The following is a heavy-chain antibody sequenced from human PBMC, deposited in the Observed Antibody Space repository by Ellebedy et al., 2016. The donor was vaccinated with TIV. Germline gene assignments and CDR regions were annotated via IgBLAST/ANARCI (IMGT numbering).Heavy chain of an antibody. J-gene: IGHJ5*02. CDR2: ISSSSSYT. D-gene: IGHD3-10*01. Sequence: GGSLRLSXAASGFTFSDYYMSWIRQAPGKGLEWVSYISSSSSYTNYADSVKGRFTISRDNAKNSLYLQMNSLRAEDTAVYYCAREGDYYGSGTGWFDPWGQGTLVTVSS. CDR1: GFTFSDYY. CDR3: AREGDYYGSGTGWFDP. V-gene: IGHV3-11*05.